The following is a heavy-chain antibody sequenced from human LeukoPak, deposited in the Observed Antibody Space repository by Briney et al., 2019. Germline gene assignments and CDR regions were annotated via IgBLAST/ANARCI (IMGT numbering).Heavy chain of an antibody. CDR2: INYSGNT. CDR3: GRSAGFVHFDH. D-gene: IGHD3-16*01. J-gene: IGHJ4*02. V-gene: IGHV4-38-2*02. CDR1: GYSISSGYY. Sequence: PSETLSLTCTVSGYSISSGYYWGWIRQPPGKGLEWIGSINYSGNTYYNPSVKSRVTISVDTSKNQFSLRVSSVTAADTAVYYCGRSAGFVHFDHWGQGTLVTVSS.